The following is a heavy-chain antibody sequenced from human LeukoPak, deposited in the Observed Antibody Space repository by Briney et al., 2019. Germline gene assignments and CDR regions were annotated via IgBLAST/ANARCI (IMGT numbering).Heavy chain of an antibody. D-gene: IGHD3-22*01. CDR1: GFTISSYA. CDR3: TKQRVSNGYYYFDY. Sequence: PGGSLRLSCAASGFTISSYAMSWVRQAPGKGLEWVSSFSSGASTDYADSVKGRFTISRDNPKNTVYLQMNSLRAEDTAVYYCTKQRVSNGYYYFDYWGQGTLVTVSS. CDR2: FSSGAST. J-gene: IGHJ4*02. V-gene: IGHV3-23*01.